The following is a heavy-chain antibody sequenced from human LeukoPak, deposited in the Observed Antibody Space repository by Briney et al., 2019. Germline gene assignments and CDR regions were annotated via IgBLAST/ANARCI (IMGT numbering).Heavy chain of an antibody. Sequence: GASVKVSCKASGYTFTGYYMHWVRQAPGQGLEWMGWINPNSGGTNYAQKFQGRVTMTRDTSISTAYMELSRLRSDDTAVYYCARGGGGGYDYQDWFDPWGQGTLVTVSS. J-gene: IGHJ5*02. CDR2: INPNSGGT. V-gene: IGHV1-2*02. CDR3: ARGGGGGYDYQDWFDP. CDR1: GYTFTGYY. D-gene: IGHD5-12*01.